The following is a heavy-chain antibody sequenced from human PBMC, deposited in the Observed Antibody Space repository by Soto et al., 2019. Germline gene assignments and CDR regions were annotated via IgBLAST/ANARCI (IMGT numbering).Heavy chain of an antibody. V-gene: IGHV1-18*04. CDR1: GYTFTSYG. CDR2: ISAYNGNT. CDR3: AQAGYCSSTSCYTGAYNWFDP. J-gene: IGHJ5*02. Sequence: ASVKVSCKASGYTFTSYGISWVRQAPGQGLEWMGWISAYNGNTNYAQKLQGRVTMTTDTSTSTAYMELRSLRSDGTAVYYCAQAGYCSSTSCYTGAYNWFDPWGQGTLVTVSS. D-gene: IGHD2-2*02.